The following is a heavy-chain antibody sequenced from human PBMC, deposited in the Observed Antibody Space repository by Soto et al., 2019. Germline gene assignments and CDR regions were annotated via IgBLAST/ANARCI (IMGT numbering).Heavy chain of an antibody. CDR1: GYSFTSYW. V-gene: IGHV5-51*01. CDR3: ARRGYCIENSCSVFDY. CDR2: IYPDDSDT. D-gene: IGHD2-15*01. Sequence: PGESLKISCKGSGYSFTSYWIAWVRQMPDKGLECMGVIYPDDSDTTYSPSFQGQVTISADKSISTAFLQWNSLKASDTAIYYCARRGYCIENSCSVFDYWGQGTLVTFSS. J-gene: IGHJ4*02.